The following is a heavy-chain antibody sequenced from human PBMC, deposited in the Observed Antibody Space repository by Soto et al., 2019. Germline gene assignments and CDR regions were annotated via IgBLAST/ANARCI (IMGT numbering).Heavy chain of an antibody. CDR2: ISSSSSYT. CDR1: GFTFSDYY. CDR3: ARPLRSGYDY. D-gene: IGHD4-17*01. Sequence: PGGSLRLSCAASGFTFSDYYMSWIRQAPGKGLEWVSYISSSSSYTNYADSVKGRFTISRDNAKNSLYLQLNSLRAEDTAVYYCARPLRSGYDYWGQGTLVTVSS. V-gene: IGHV3-11*06. J-gene: IGHJ4*02.